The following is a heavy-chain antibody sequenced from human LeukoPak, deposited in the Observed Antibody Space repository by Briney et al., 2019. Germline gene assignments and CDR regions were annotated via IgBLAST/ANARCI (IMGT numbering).Heavy chain of an antibody. Sequence: GASVKVSCKASGYTFTGYYMHWVRQAPGQGLEWMGWINPNSGGTNYAQKFQGRVTMTRDMSTSTVYMELSSLRSEDTAVYYCAREKGGSHKGAFDIWGQGTMVTVSS. V-gene: IGHV1-2*02. D-gene: IGHD1-26*01. CDR3: AREKGGSHKGAFDI. CDR1: GYTFTGYY. J-gene: IGHJ3*02. CDR2: INPNSGGT.